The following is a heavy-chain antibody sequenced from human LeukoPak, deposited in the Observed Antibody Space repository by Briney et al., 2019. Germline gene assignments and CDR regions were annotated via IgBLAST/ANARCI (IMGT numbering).Heavy chain of an antibody. Sequence: GGSLRLSCAASGFTFSSYSMNWVRQAPGKGLEWVSSISSSSSYIYYADSVKGRFTISRDSAKNSLYLQMNSLRAEDTAVYYCARGAYSSGWYPSWFDPWGQGTLVTVSS. CDR1: GFTFSSYS. J-gene: IGHJ5*02. CDR3: ARGAYSSGWYPSWFDP. D-gene: IGHD6-19*01. V-gene: IGHV3-21*01. CDR2: ISSSSSYI.